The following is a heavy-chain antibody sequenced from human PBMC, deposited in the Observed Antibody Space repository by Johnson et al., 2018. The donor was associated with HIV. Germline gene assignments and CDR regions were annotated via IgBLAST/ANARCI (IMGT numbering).Heavy chain of an antibody. CDR2: IKPDGSDI. Sequence: VQLVESGGGLIQPGGSLRLSCAASGFTFSSSWMNWVRQAPGKGLAWVANIKPDGSDIYYGDSMKGRFTISRDNAKNSLYLQLNSLRAEDTAVYFCSKEVIWGQGTMVTVAS. CDR1: GFTFSSSW. J-gene: IGHJ3*02. V-gene: IGHV3-7*01. CDR3: SKEVI.